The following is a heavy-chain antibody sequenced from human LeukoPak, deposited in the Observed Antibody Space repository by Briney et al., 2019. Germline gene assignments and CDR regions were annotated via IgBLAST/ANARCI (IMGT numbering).Heavy chain of an antibody. V-gene: IGHV1-69*04. CDR3: ARERYYYDSSGYYPLAPFDY. D-gene: IGHD3-22*01. CDR2: IIPILGIA. J-gene: IGHJ4*02. CDR1: GYPFTTYG. Sequence: SVKVSCKASGYPFTTYGITWVRQAPGQGLEWMGRIIPILGIANYAQKFQGRVTITADKSTSTAYMELSSLRSEDTAVYYCARERYYYDSSGYYPLAPFDYWGQGTLVTVSS.